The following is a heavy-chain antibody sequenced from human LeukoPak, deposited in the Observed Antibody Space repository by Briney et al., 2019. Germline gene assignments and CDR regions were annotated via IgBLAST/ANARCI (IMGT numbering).Heavy chain of an antibody. CDR2: LSDSGST. CDR3: ARRITMIVVVNWFDP. D-gene: IGHD3-22*01. CDR1: GGSISSSRYY. V-gene: IGHV4-39*07. J-gene: IGHJ5*02. Sequence: ASETLSLTCTVSGGSISSSRYYWGWIRQTPGKGLEWIASLSDSGSTYYNPSLRSRLSISVDTSKNQFSLKLSSVTAADTAVYYCARRITMIVVVNWFDPWGQGTLVTVSS.